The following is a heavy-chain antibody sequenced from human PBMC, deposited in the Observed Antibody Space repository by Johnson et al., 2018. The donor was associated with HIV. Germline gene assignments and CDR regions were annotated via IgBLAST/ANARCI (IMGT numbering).Heavy chain of an antibody. CDR2: INQDGVEK. CDR1: GFTFSSYA. CDR3: VRGGAVAPSSGFDI. D-gene: IGHD6-19*01. J-gene: IGHJ3*02. V-gene: IGHV3-7*03. Sequence: VQLVESGGGVVQPGRSLRLSCAASGFTFSSYAVHWVRQAPGKGLEWVANINQDGVEKYYVDSVKGRFTISRDNATNSLFLQMNIVRDEDTAVYYCVRGGAVAPSSGFDIWGQGTKVTVSS.